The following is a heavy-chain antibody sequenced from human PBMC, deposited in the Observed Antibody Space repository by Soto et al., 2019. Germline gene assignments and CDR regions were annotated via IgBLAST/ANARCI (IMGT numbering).Heavy chain of an antibody. D-gene: IGHD3-3*01. J-gene: IGHJ4*02. V-gene: IGHV4-59*01. CDR1: GGSINNYY. CDR3: ARRWSGIDY. CDR2: IPYSGTT. Sequence: QVQLQESGPGLVKPSETLSLTCTVSGGSINNYYWSWIRQPPGAGLEWIWYIPYSGTTNYNPSLMRRVTISMDTSKNQFFLKLTSMTAADTAVYYCARRWSGIDYWGQGTLVTVSS.